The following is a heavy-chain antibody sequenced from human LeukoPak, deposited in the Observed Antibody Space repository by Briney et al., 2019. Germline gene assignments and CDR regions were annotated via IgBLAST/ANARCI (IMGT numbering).Heavy chain of an antibody. CDR3: ARDLNGEGWFDP. CDR2: IYSGGTT. J-gene: IGHJ5*02. CDR1: GFTVSSTY. D-gene: IGHD2-8*01. V-gene: IGHV3-53*01. Sequence: GGSLRLSCAASGFTVSSTYMSWVRQAPGKGLEWVSVIYSGGTTYYADSVKGRFTISRDNSKNTLSLQMNSLRAEDTAVYYCARDLNGEGWFDPWGQGTLVTVCS.